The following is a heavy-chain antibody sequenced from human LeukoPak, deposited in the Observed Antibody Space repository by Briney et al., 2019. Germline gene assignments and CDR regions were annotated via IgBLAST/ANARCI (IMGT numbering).Heavy chain of an antibody. D-gene: IGHD3-3*01. J-gene: IGHJ6*03. CDR2: SRNTAESYKT. Sequence: VGSLRLSCAASGFTSSDHYIDWVRQAPGKGLEWVGRSRNTAESYKTEYAASVKGRVSISRDYSKNSLYLQMNSLKTEDTAVYYCARESSIFWAVASSYMDVWGKGTTVTVSS. CDR1: GFTSSDHY. CDR3: ARESSIFWAVASSYMDV. V-gene: IGHV3-72*01.